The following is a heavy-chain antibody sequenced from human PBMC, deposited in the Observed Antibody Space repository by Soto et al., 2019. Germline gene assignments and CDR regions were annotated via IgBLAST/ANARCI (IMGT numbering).Heavy chain of an antibody. CDR3: AREVIPEIPFDS. J-gene: IGHJ4*02. V-gene: IGHV3-30*04. CDR2: FSPDGSKI. CDR1: GFILSNYD. D-gene: IGHD3-16*02. Sequence: QVQLVESGGDVVQPGRSLRLSCAASGFILSNYDMHWVRQAPGKGLEWLAVFSPDGSKIFYADSVKGRFTISRDISKNTLYLQMNNLRPEDTAVYFCAREVIPEIPFDSWGQGTLVTVSS.